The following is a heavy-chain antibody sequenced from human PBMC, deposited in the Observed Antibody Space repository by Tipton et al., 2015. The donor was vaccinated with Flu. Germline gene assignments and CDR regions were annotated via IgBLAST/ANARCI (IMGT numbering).Heavy chain of an antibody. CDR2: INHSGST. CDR1: GGSFSGYY. D-gene: IGHD5-12*01. Sequence: TLSLTCAVYGGSFSGYYWSWIRQPPGKGLEWIGEINHSGSTNYNPSLKSRVTISVDTSKNQFSLKLSSVTAADTAVYYCARWIWGGYYFDYWGQGTLVTVSS. V-gene: IGHV4-34*01. J-gene: IGHJ4*02. CDR3: ARWIWGGYYFDY.